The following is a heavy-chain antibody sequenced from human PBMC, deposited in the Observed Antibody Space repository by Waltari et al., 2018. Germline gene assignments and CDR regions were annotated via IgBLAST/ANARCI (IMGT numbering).Heavy chain of an antibody. CDR2: INSDGSST. CDR1: GFTFSSSW. Sequence: EVQLVESGGGLVQPGGSLRLSCAASGFTFSSSWMHWVRQAPGKGLVWFSRINSDGSSTSYADSVKGRFTISRDNAKNTLYLQMNSLRAEDTAVYYCARVIAARPYYYYYGMDVWGQGTTVTVSS. J-gene: IGHJ6*02. CDR3: ARVIAARPYYYYYGMDV. V-gene: IGHV3-74*01. D-gene: IGHD6-6*01.